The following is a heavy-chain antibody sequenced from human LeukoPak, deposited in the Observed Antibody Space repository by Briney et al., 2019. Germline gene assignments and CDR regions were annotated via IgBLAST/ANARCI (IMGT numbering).Heavy chain of an antibody. V-gene: IGHV1-2*02. CDR2: INPNSGGT. CDR1: GYTFTGNY. J-gene: IGHJ5*02. Sequence: GASVKVSCKASGYTFTGNYIHWVRQAPGQGLEWVGWINPNSGGTNYAQKFQGRVTMTRDTSISTAYMELSRLRSDDTAVYYCARGVGMVRGPRATNWFDPWGQGTLVTVSS. D-gene: IGHD3-10*01. CDR3: ARGVGMVRGPRATNWFDP.